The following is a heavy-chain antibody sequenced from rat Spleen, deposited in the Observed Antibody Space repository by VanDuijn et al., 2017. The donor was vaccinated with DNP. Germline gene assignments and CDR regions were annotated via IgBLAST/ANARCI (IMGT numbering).Heavy chain of an antibody. V-gene: IGHV2-43*01. J-gene: IGHJ2*01. D-gene: IGHD1-1*01. CDR1: GFSLTNHH. Sequence: QVQLRESGPGLVQPSQTLSLACTVSGFSLTNHHVHWVRQPSGKGLEWLGFVWIGGTTHISSIFKSRVSINRDTSRNQVFLEVNSLQSEDSATYYCARDGQWDYLDYWGQGVMVTVAS. CDR3: ARDGQWDYLDY. CDR2: VWIGGTT.